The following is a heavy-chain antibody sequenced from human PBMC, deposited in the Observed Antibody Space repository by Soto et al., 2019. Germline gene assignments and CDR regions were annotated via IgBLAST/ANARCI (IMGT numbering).Heavy chain of an antibody. Sequence: QVQLVQSGAEVKKPGASVKVSCKASGGTFSSYAISWLRQAPGQGFEWMGGIIPIFGTANYAQKFQGRATITADESTGTDYMELSSLRSKDTAVYYCARDRSGYSYGMDVWGQGTTVTVSS. CDR2: IIPIFGTA. CDR3: ARDRSGYSYGMDV. V-gene: IGHV1-69*01. J-gene: IGHJ6*02. D-gene: IGHD5-12*01. CDR1: GGTFSSYA.